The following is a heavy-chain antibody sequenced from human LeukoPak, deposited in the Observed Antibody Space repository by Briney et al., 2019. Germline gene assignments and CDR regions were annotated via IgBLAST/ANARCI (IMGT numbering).Heavy chain of an antibody. CDR2: MSGDGRST. CDR1: GFTFNSYW. D-gene: IGHD3-10*01. CDR3: ASGYYGSGSYLTP. J-gene: IGHJ5*02. V-gene: IGHV3-74*01. Sequence: GGPLRLSCAASGFTFNSYWMHWVRHAPGKGLVWVSRMSGDGRSTSYADSVKGRFTISRDNAKNTLYLQMDSQRGEDTAVYYCASGYYGSGSYLTPWGQGTLVTVSS.